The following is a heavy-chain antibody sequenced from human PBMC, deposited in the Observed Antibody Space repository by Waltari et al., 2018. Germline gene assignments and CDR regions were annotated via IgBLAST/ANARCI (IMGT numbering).Heavy chain of an antibody. V-gene: IGHV1-69*14. CDR1: GGTFSSYA. CDR2: IIPIFGTA. J-gene: IGHJ4*02. D-gene: IGHD1-7*01. Sequence: QVQLVQSGAEVKKPGSAVKVSCKASGGTFSSYAIRWVRRAPGQGLEWMGGIIPIFGTANYAQKFQGRVTITADKSTSTAYMELSSLRSEDTAVYYCARAVGITGTTLDYWGQGTLVTVSS. CDR3: ARAVGITGTTLDY.